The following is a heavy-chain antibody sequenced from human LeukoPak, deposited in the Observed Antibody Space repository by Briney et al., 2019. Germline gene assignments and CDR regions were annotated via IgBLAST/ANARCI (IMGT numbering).Heavy chain of an antibody. V-gene: IGHV7-4-1*02. D-gene: IGHD1-26*01. CDR1: GYTFTTYV. CDR2: INTYTRNP. Sequence: ASVKVSCKASGYTFTTYVLNWVRQAPGQGFEWMGFINTYTRNPTYAQGFTGRFVFSLDTSVSTAYLQISSLKAEDTAVYYCARQVGTASSHDFGHWGHGTLATVSS. J-gene: IGHJ4*01. CDR3: ARQVGTASSHDFGH.